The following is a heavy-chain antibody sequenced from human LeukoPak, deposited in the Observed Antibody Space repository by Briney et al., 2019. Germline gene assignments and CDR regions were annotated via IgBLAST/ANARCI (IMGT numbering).Heavy chain of an antibody. Sequence: WASVKVSCKVSGYILTQLSMHWVRQAPGKGLEWMGGFDPEDGETIYAQKFQGRVTMTEDTSTDTAYMELSSLRSEDTAVYYCATGSGIAAGYYYYGMDVWGNGTTVTVSS. CDR3: ATGSGIAAGYYYYGMDV. CDR1: GYILTQLS. D-gene: IGHD6-25*01. J-gene: IGHJ6*04. CDR2: FDPEDGET. V-gene: IGHV1-24*01.